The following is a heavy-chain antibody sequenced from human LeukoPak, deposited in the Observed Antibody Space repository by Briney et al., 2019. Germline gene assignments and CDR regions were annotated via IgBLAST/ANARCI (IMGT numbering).Heavy chain of an antibody. Sequence: GGSLRLSCAASGFTFSSYGMSWVRQAPGKGLEWVSVIYSGGSTYYADSVKGRFTISRDNSKNTLYLQMNSLRAEDTAVYYCARSRSYYYGSGLWGQGTLVTVSS. CDR3: ARSRSYYYGSGL. CDR1: GFTFSSYG. J-gene: IGHJ4*02. CDR2: IYSGGST. V-gene: IGHV3-53*01. D-gene: IGHD3-10*01.